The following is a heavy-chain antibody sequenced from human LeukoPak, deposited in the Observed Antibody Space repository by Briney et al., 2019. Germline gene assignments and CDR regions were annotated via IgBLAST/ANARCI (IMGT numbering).Heavy chain of an antibody. CDR2: IYHSGST. D-gene: IGHD3-3*01. Sequence: SETLSLTCTVSGRSISRGGYDWGWIRQPPGKGLEWIGYIYHSGSTYYYPSLKRRVTISVARSKNQFSLKLSSVTAADTAVYYCASYSLRFLEWLFDYWGQGTLVTVSS. CDR1: GRSISRGGYD. J-gene: IGHJ4*02. CDR3: ASYSLRFLEWLFDY. V-gene: IGHV4-30-2*01.